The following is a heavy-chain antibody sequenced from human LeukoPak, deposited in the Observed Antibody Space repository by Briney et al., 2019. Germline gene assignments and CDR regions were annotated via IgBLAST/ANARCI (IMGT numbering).Heavy chain of an antibody. CDR3: ATIDWSGYRDY. CDR2: ISWNSGSI. CDR1: GSTFNDYA. J-gene: IGHJ4*02. D-gene: IGHD3-3*01. V-gene: IGHV3-9*01. Sequence: PGRSLRLSCAASGSTFNDYAMHWVRQAPGKGLEWVSGISWNSGSIGYADSVKGRFTISRDNAKNSLYLQMNSLRAEDTALYYCATIDWSGYRDYWGQGTLVTVSS.